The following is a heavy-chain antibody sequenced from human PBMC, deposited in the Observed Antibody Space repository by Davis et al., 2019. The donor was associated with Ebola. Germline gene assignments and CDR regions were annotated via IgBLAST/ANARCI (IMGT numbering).Heavy chain of an antibody. V-gene: IGHV4-61*09. CDR3: ARGGGYGHFDY. CDR1: GGSISSGSYY. Sequence: PSETLSLTCTVSGGSISSGSYYWSWIRQPAGKGLEWIGHIYTSGSTNYNPSLKSRVTISVDTSKNQFSLKLSSVTAADTAVYYCARGGGYGHFDYWGQGTLVTVSS. D-gene: IGHD5-12*01. CDR2: IYTSGST. J-gene: IGHJ4*02.